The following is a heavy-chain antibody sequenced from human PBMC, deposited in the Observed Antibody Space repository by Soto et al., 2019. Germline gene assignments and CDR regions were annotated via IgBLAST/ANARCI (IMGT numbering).Heavy chain of an antibody. V-gene: IGHV1-46*01. Sequence: ASVKVSCKASGYSFSDHYVHWVRQAPGEGLEWMGVINPSGGSTSYAQKFQGRVTMTRDTSTSTVYMELRRLRSEDTAVYYCAPEVYYVFLTGYDSGHSSDIWGQGPRVTVPS. CDR1: GYSFSDHY. CDR2: INPSGGST. J-gene: IGHJ3*02. CDR3: APEVYYVFLTGYDSGHSSDI. D-gene: IGHD3-9*01.